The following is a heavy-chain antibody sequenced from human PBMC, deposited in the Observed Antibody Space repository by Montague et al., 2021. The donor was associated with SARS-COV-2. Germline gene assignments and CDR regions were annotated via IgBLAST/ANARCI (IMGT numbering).Heavy chain of an antibody. Sequence: SLRLSCAASGFTVSRNYMGWVRQAPGKGLEWVSVIFGGGSTNYADSVKGRFTISRDISQNTLYLQMNSLRAEDMAVYYCARFETSKFYSSGMDVWGQGTTVTVSS. V-gene: IGHV3-66*01. CDR2: IFGGGST. D-gene: IGHD2-15*01. CDR1: GFTVSRNY. CDR3: ARFETSKFYSSGMDV. J-gene: IGHJ6*02.